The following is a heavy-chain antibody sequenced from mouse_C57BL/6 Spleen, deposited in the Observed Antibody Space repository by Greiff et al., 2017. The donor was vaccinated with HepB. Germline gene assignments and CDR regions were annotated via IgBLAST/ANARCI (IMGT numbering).Heavy chain of an antibody. CDR2: IDPANGNT. D-gene: IGHD1-1*01. Sequence: EVQLQQSVAELVRPGASVKLSCTASGFNIKNTYMHWVKQRPEQGLEWIGRIDPANGNTKYAPKFQGKATITADTSSNTAYLQLSSLTSEDTAIYYCASYYGSSYPWFAYWGQGTLVTVSA. J-gene: IGHJ3*01. CDR3: ASYYGSSYPWFAY. V-gene: IGHV14-3*01. CDR1: GFNIKNTY.